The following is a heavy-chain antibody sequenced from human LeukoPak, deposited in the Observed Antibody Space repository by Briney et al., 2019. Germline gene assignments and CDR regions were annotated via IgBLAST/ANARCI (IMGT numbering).Heavy chain of an antibody. V-gene: IGHV3-53*01. J-gene: IGHJ4*02. CDR3: AKTSDYYFSFDS. CDR1: GFTVSSNH. CDR2: MYSGGST. D-gene: IGHD3-22*01. Sequence: GGSLRLSCAASGFTVSSNHMTWVRQAPGRGLEWVSTMYSGGSTYYADSVKGRFTISRDSSKNTLYLQMNNLRAEDTAVYYCAKTSDYYFSFDSWGQGTLVTVSS.